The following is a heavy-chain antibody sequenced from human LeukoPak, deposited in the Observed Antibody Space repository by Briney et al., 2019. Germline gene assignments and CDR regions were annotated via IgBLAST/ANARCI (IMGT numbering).Heavy chain of an antibody. CDR1: GGSISSSSYY. CDR3: ARDKGEMAPDFDY. D-gene: IGHD5-24*01. CDR2: IYYSGST. Sequence: SETLSLTCTVSGGSISSSSYYWSWIRQPPGKGLEWIGYIYYSGSTNYNPSLKSRVTISVDTSKNQFSLKLSSVTAADTAVYYCARDKGEMAPDFDYWGQGTLVTVSS. V-gene: IGHV4-61*01. J-gene: IGHJ4*02.